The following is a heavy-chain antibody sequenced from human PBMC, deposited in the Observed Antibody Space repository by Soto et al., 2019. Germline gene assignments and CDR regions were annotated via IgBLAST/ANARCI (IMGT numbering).Heavy chain of an antibody. D-gene: IGHD3-16*02. Sequence: QVQLHESGPGLVKPSATLSLTCTVSGDSISSTYWSWIRQPAGRGLEWIGRIYSSGSNNYNPSLESRVTMSVDTSKNQFSLTLRSVTAADTAVYFCARGYEIGYTFGHDLWGQGTLVTVSS. CDR3: ARGYEIGYTFGHDL. V-gene: IGHV4-4*07. J-gene: IGHJ5*02. CDR2: IYSSGSN. CDR1: GDSISSTY.